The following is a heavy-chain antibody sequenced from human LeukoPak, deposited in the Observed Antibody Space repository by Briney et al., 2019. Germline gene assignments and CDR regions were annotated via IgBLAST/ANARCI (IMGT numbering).Heavy chain of an antibody. J-gene: IGHJ1*01. Sequence: QTGGSLRLSCEASGLTFSNSWMHRVGQAPGKGLVWVSRINNEGTTISYADSVKGRFTISRDNAKNTLYLRMNSLRAEDTAVYYCARVSGLGMNEYYQHWGQGTLVTVAS. V-gene: IGHV3-74*01. CDR3: ARVSGLGMNEYYQH. D-gene: IGHD3-10*01. CDR1: GLTFSNSW. CDR2: INNEGTTI.